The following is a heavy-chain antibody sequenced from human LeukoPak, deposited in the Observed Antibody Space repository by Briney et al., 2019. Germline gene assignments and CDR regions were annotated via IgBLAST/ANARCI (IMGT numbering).Heavy chain of an antibody. CDR2: ISYDGSNT. D-gene: IGHD1-14*01. Sequence: GGSLRLSCAASGFTFSNYGMHWVRQAPGKGLEWLAVISYDGSNTNFADSVKGRFIISRDNAKNTLYLQMNSLRGEDTAVYYCARGASNRFDYWGQGTLVTVSS. J-gene: IGHJ4*02. CDR1: GFTFSNYG. CDR3: ARGASNRFDY. V-gene: IGHV3-30*03.